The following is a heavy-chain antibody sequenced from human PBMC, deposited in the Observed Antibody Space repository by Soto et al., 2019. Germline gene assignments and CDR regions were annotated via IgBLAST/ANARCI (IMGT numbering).Heavy chain of an antibody. J-gene: IGHJ6*02. CDR1: GFTFSSYG. D-gene: IGHD6-19*01. Sequence: QVQLVESGGGVVQPGRSLRLSCAASGFTFSSYGMHWVRQAPGKGLEWVAVISYDGSNKYYADSVKGRFTISRDNSKNPLYLQMNSLRAEDPAVYYCACSSIAVAGTYYYYGMDVWGQGTTVTVSS. V-gene: IGHV3-30*03. CDR3: ACSSIAVAGTYYYYGMDV. CDR2: ISYDGSNK.